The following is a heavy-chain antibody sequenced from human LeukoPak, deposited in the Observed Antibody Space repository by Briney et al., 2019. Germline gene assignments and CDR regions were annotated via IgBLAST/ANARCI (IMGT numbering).Heavy chain of an antibody. CDR2: IYYSGST. CDR3: ARESTVTTSGSAFDI. CDR1: GGSISSGGYY. D-gene: IGHD4-17*01. Sequence: SETLSLTCTVSGGSISSGGYYWSWIRQHPGKSLEWIGYIYYSGSTYYNPSLKSRVTISVDTSKNQFSLKLSSVTAADTAVYYCARESTVTTSGSAFDIWGQGTMVTVSS. J-gene: IGHJ3*02. V-gene: IGHV4-31*03.